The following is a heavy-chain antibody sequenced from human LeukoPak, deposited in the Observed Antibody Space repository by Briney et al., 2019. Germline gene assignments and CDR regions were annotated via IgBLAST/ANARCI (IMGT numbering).Heavy chain of an antibody. CDR3: ATAAPASGWYFDY. CDR2: ITGSGGTT. Sequence: GGSLRLSCAASGFTFNTYILGWVRQAPGRGLEWVSAITGSGGTTYYADSVKGRFTISRDISKNTLYLQMNSLRAEDTAVYYCATAAPASGWYFDYWGQGTLVTVSS. V-gene: IGHV3-23*01. CDR1: GFTFNTYI. D-gene: IGHD6-19*01. J-gene: IGHJ4*02.